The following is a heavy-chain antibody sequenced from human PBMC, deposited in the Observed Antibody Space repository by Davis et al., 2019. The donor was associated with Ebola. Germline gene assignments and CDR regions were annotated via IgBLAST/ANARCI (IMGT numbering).Heavy chain of an antibody. Sequence: SETLSLTCTVSGASFSRYYWSWIRQPPGKGLEWIGYIYYSGSTNYNPSLKSRVTISLDTSKNQFSLKLSSVTAADTAVYYCARGVGYCSGGSCYENWFDPWGQGTLVTVSS. CDR2: IYYSGST. CDR3: ARGVGYCSGGSCYENWFDP. J-gene: IGHJ5*02. CDR1: GASFSRYY. D-gene: IGHD2-15*01. V-gene: IGHV4-59*12.